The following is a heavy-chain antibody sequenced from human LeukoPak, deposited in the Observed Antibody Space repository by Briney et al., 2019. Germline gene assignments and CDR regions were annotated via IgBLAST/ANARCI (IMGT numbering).Heavy chain of an antibody. V-gene: IGHV1-2*02. CDR3: ARAATRWQRLIDY. J-gene: IGHJ4*02. Sequence: ASVKVSCKASGYTFTGYYMHWVRQAPGQGLEWMGWINPNSGGTNYAQKFQGRVTMTRDTSISTAYMELSRLRSDDTAVYYCARAATRWQRLIDYWGQGTLVTVSS. D-gene: IGHD6-25*01. CDR1: GYTFTGYY. CDR2: INPNSGGT.